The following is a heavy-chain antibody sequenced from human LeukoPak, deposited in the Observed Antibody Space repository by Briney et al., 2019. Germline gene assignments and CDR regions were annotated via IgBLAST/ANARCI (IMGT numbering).Heavy chain of an antibody. J-gene: IGHJ4*02. CDR3: ARVGNDYVWGSYRNVPDY. D-gene: IGHD3-16*02. CDR1: GYTFTSYD. Sequence: ASVKVSCKASGYTFTSYDINWVRQATGQGLEWMGWMNPNSGNTGYAQKFQGRVTMTRNTSISTAYMELSSLRSEDTAVYYCARVGNDYVWGSYRNVPDYWGQGTLVTVSS. V-gene: IGHV1-8*01. CDR2: MNPNSGNT.